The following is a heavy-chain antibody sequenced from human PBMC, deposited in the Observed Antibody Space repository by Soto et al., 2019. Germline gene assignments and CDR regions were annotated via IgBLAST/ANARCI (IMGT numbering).Heavy chain of an antibody. CDR3: EGFELLERTDV. D-gene: IGHD3-9*01. V-gene: IGHV3-21*01. Sequence: EVQLVESGGGLVKPGGSLRLSCAASGFTFSSYSMNWVRQAPGKGLEWVSSISSSSSYIYYADSVKGRFTISRDNAKKSLYLQKNSLRAEDTGVYYFEGFELLERTDVWGKGTTVTVSS. CDR1: GFTFSSYS. J-gene: IGHJ6*04. CDR2: ISSSSSYI.